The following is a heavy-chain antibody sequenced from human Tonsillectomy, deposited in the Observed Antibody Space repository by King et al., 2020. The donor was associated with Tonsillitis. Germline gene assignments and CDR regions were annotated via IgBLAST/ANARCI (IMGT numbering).Heavy chain of an antibody. V-gene: IGHV2-5*01. CDR2: VYWNDDK. CDR3: AHRHPAEYNWSYGTFDI. D-gene: IGHD1-20*01. CDR1: GFSLSTSGVA. J-gene: IGHJ3*02. Sequence: ITLKESGPTLVKPTQTLTLTCTFSGFSLSTSGVAVGWIRQPPGKALEWLALVYWNDDKRYSPSLKNRLTITKDTSKNQVVLRMTNMDPVDTATYYGAHRHPAEYNWSYGTFDIWGQGTMVTVSS.